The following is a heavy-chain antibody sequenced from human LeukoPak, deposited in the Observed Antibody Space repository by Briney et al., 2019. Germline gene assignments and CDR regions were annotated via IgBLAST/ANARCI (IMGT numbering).Heavy chain of an antibody. CDR1: GFTFSSYE. CDR3: ARDQGYYDILTGYYEPSYYFDY. D-gene: IGHD3-9*01. V-gene: IGHV3-7*01. CDR2: IKQDGSEK. Sequence: PGGSLRLSCAASGFTFSSYEMNWVRQAPGKGLEWVANIKQDGSEKYYVDSVKGRFTISRDNAKNSLYLQMNSLRAEDTAVYYCARDQGYYDILTGYYEPSYYFDYWGQGTLVTVSS. J-gene: IGHJ4*02.